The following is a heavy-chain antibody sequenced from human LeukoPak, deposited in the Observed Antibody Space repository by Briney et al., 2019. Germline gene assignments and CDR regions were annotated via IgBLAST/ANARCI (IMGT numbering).Heavy chain of an antibody. CDR2: IYYSGTT. J-gene: IGHJ4*02. CDR1: GGSISSYY. Sequence: PSETLSLTCTVSGGSISSYYWNWIRQPPGKGLEWIGYIYYSGTTNYNPSLKSRVTMSIDTSKNQFSLKLSSVTAADTAVYYCARLGPALVSRGPHFDYWGQGTLVTVSS. V-gene: IGHV4-59*12. D-gene: IGHD6-13*01. CDR3: ARLGPALVSRGPHFDY.